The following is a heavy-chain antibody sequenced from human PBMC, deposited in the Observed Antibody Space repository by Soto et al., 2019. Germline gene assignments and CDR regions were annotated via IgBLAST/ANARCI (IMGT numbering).Heavy chain of an antibody. J-gene: IGHJ4*02. CDR1: AASSGRSSYF. D-gene: IGHD5-12*01. V-gene: IGHV4-39*01. CDR2: LYYSGSA. Sequence: SETLSLTCTVSAASSGRSSYFWGWIRQPPGKGLEWIGSLYYSGSAYYNPPLYSRVTISADTSKNLLSLKLRSVTAADTAVYYCARRDRGGNGGKSFPFWGQGTLVTVSS. CDR3: ARRDRGGNGGKSFPF.